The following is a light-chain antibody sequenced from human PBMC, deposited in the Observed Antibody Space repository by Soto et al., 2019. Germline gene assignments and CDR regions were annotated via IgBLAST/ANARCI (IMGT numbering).Light chain of an antibody. CDR1: QNIGDN. J-gene: IGKJ1*01. V-gene: IGKV3-15*01. Sequence: VVLTQSPDTLSLPPGERATLSCTASQNIGDNLAWYQQKPGQAPRLLIYGASTRANGIPARFSGSGSGTEFTLTICSLQSEDFAVYYCQQYNNWHPWTFGQGTKVDIK. CDR3: QQYNNWHPWT. CDR2: GAS.